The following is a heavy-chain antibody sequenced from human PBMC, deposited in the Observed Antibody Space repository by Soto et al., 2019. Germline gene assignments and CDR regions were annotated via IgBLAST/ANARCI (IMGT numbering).Heavy chain of an antibody. CDR1: GGSISRYY. CDR2: IYYSGRT. CDR3: ARRYGYYFEY. J-gene: IGHJ4*02. D-gene: IGHD4-17*01. V-gene: IGHV4-59*08. Sequence: TSETLSLTCTVSGGSISRYYWSWIRQPPGKGLEWIGYIYYSGRTNYNPSLKSRVTISVDTSKNQLSLKLSSVTAADTAVYYCARRYGYYFEYWGQGTLVTVSS.